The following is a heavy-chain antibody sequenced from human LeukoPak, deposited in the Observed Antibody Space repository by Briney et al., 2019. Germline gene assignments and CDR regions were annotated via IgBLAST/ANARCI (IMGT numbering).Heavy chain of an antibody. D-gene: IGHD4-17*01. CDR2: IYDIGST. CDR3: ARGPTETQDAFDI. J-gene: IGHJ3*02. V-gene: IGHV4-31*03. CDR1: GGSIRGGGYY. Sequence: SQTLSLTCTVSGGSIRGGGYYWSWIRQHPEKGLEWIGYIYDIGSTDYNPSFKSRFTLSVDTSKNQFSLKVNSVTAADTAVYYCARGPTETQDAFDIWGPGTMVTVSS.